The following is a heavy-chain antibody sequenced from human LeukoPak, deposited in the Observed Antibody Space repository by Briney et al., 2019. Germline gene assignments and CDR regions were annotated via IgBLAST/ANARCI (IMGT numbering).Heavy chain of an antibody. Sequence: GGSLRLSCAASGFTFSSYWMSWVRQAPGKGLEWVANIKQDGSEKYYVDSVKGRFTISRDNAKNSLYLQMNSLRAEDTAVYYCARDQSVNYYGSGSYYYYMDVWGKETTVTVSS. D-gene: IGHD3-10*01. J-gene: IGHJ6*03. CDR1: GFTFSSYW. CDR2: IKQDGSEK. CDR3: ARDQSVNYYGSGSYYYYMDV. V-gene: IGHV3-7*01.